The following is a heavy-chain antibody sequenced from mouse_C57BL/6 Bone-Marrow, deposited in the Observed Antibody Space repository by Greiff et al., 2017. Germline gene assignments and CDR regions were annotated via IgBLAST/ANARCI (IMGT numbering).Heavy chain of an antibody. CDR1: GFTFSDYG. Sequence: EVKLEESGGGLVKPGGSLKLSCAASGFTFSDYGMHWVRQAPEKGLEWVAYISSGSSTIYYADTVKGRFTISRDNAKNTLFLQMTSLRSEDTAMYYCARGGTRFAYWGQGTLVTVSA. J-gene: IGHJ3*01. V-gene: IGHV5-17*01. D-gene: IGHD3-3*01. CDR3: ARGGTRFAY. CDR2: ISSGSSTI.